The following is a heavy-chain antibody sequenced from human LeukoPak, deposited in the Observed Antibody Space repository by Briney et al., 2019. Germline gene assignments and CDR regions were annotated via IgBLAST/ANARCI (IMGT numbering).Heavy chain of an antibody. J-gene: IGHJ4*02. V-gene: IGHV3-23*01. CDR1: GFTFRSYA. Sequence: GGSLRLSCAASGFTFRSYAMTWVRQAPGKGLEWVSSISDTSDSTYYADSVKGRFTVSRDNSKNTLYLRMNSLRAEDTAIYYCARFTSYTTDWYFDYWGQGTLVTVSS. D-gene: IGHD3-16*01. CDR3: ARFTSYTTDWYFDY. CDR2: ISDTSDST.